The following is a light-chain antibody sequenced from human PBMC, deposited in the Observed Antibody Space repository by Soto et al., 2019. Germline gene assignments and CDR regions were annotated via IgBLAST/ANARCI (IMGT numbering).Light chain of an antibody. CDR2: GAS. Sequence: EIVLTQSPGTLSLSPWERTTRSCRASQSVSSSYFAWYQQKPGQAPRLLIYGASSRATGIPDRFSGSGSGTDFTLTISRLEPEDFAVYYCQQYGSSPTFGQGTKVDIK. J-gene: IGKJ1*01. V-gene: IGKV3-20*01. CDR1: QSVSSSY. CDR3: QQYGSSPT.